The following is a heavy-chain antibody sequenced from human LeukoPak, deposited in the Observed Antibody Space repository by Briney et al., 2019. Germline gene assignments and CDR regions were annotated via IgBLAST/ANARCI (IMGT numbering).Heavy chain of an antibody. CDR2: ISGSGART. V-gene: IGHV3-23*01. CDR1: GFTFSRYS. J-gene: IGHJ4*02. Sequence: GGSLRLSCAASGFTFSRYSMNWVRQAPGKGLEWVSAISGSGARTYYADSVKGRFTISRDNSKNTLYLQMNSLRAEDRAVYYCAKEQTSSGFFDYWGQGTLVTVSS. CDR3: AKEQTSSGFFDY. D-gene: IGHD2-2*01.